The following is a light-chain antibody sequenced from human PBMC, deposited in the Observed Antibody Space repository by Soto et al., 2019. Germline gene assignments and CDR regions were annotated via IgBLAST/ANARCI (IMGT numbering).Light chain of an antibody. CDR1: QSVGSN. CDR2: GAS. J-gene: IGKJ1*01. Sequence: EIVMTQSPATLSASPGERATLSCRASQSVGSNLAWYQQKPGQAPRLLMYGASTRATGGPARFSGSGSGAEFTLTISSLQSEDFAVYYCQQYNNRPPWTFGQGTKVEIE. V-gene: IGKV3-15*01. CDR3: QQYNNRPPWT.